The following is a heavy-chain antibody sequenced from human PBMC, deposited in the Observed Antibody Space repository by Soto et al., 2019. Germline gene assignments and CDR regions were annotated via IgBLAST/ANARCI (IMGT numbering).Heavy chain of an antibody. CDR3: AKYAGPAAMFYYYGMDV. Sequence: GGSLRLSCAASGFTFSSYAMSWVRQAPGKGLEWVSAISGSGGSTYYADSMKGRFTISRDNSKNTLYLQMNSLRAEDTAVYYCAKYAGPAAMFYYYGMDVWGQGTTVTVSS. CDR1: GFTFSSYA. J-gene: IGHJ6*02. V-gene: IGHV3-23*01. CDR2: ISGSGGST. D-gene: IGHD2-2*01.